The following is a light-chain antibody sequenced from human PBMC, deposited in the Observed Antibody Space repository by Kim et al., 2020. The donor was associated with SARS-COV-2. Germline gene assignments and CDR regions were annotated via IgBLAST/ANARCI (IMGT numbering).Light chain of an antibody. CDR3: QYYGTSPPYT. Sequence: SPGERATRSCRASQSVSSNFLAWYQHKPGQAPRLLIYGASDRATGIPDRFSGSGSGTDFTLTINRLEPEDFVVYYCQYYGTSPPYTFGQGTKLEI. CDR2: GAS. J-gene: IGKJ2*01. V-gene: IGKV3-20*01. CDR1: QSVSSNF.